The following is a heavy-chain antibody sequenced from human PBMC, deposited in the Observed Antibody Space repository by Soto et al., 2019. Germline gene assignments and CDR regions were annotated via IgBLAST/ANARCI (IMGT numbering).Heavy chain of an antibody. CDR2: ISSTSIYT. CDR1: GFTFSDYY. CDR3: AKDGCSGGDCYANFDS. J-gene: IGHJ4*01. D-gene: IGHD2-21*02. Sequence: GGSLRLSCAASGFTFSDYYMSWIRQAPGKGLEWVSSISSTSIYTNYADSLKGRFTISRDNAKSSLYLQVNSLRADDTAMYYCAKDGCSGGDCYANFDSRGHRTLVTVSS. V-gene: IGHV3-11*05.